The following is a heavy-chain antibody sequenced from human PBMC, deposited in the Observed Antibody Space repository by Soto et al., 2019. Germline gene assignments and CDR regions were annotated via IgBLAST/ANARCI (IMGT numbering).Heavy chain of an antibody. Sequence: GGSLRLSCAASGFTFSSYAMHWVRQAPGKGLEWVAVISYDGSNKYYADSVKGRFTISRDNSKNTLYLQMNSLRAEDTAVYYCARELALNYYGSGILFGGVFDYWGQGTLVTVSS. V-gene: IGHV3-30-3*01. CDR2: ISYDGSNK. CDR1: GFTFSSYA. D-gene: IGHD3-10*01. CDR3: ARELALNYYGSGILFGGVFDY. J-gene: IGHJ4*02.